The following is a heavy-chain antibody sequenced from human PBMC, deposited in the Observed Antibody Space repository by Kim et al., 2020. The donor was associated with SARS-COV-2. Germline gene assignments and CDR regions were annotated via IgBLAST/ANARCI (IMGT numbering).Heavy chain of an antibody. Sequence: AVSVKSRITISPDTTKNQFSLQLNSVTTEDTAVYYCAREHSSSWYIWFDPWGQGTLVTVSS. J-gene: IGHJ5*02. D-gene: IGHD6-13*01. V-gene: IGHV6-1*01. CDR3: AREHSSSWYIWFDP.